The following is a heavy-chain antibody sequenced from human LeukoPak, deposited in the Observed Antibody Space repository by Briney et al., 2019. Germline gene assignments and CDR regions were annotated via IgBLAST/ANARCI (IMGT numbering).Heavy chain of an antibody. J-gene: IGHJ5*02. V-gene: IGHV3-30*01. CDR1: GFTFSSYA. CDR3: AREGESSSWYTNWFDP. CDR2: ISYDGSNK. Sequence: GGSLRLSCAASGFTFSSYAMHWVRQAPGKGLEWVAVISYDGSNKYYADSVKGRFTISRDNSKNTLYLQMNSLRAEDKAVYYCAREGESSSWYTNWFDPWGQGTLVTVSS. D-gene: IGHD6-13*01.